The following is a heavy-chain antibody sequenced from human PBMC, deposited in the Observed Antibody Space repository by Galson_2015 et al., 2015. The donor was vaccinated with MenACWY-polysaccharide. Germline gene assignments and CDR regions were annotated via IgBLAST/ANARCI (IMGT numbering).Heavy chain of an antibody. Sequence: SLRLSCAASGFTFSSYAMSLVRQAPGKGLEWVTSISGTGGDTYYADSVKGRFTISRDNSKNTLYLQMYSLRAEDTALYYCAGGGISRAPQFDFWGQGTLVTVSS. CDR2: ISGTGGDT. CDR3: AGGGISRAPQFDF. V-gene: IGHV3-23*01. D-gene: IGHD3-16*01. J-gene: IGHJ4*02. CDR1: GFTFSSYA.